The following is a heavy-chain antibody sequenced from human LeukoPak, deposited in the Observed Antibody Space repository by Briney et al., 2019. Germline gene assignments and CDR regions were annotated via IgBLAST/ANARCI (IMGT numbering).Heavy chain of an antibody. CDR3: ARAYYDSTYGMDV. D-gene: IGHD3-22*01. V-gene: IGHV3-11*05. CDR2: ISSSSSYT. J-gene: IGHJ6*02. Sequence: GGSLRLSCAASGFTFSDYYMSWIRQAPGKGLEWVSYISSSSSYTNYADSVKGRFTISRDNAKNSLYLQMNSLRAEDTAVYYCARAYYDSTYGMDVWGQGATVTVSS. CDR1: GFTFSDYY.